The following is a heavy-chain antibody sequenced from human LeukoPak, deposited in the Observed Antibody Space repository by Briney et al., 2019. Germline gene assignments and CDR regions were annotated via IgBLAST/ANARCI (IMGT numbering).Heavy chain of an antibody. CDR1: GFSFRTYA. V-gene: IGHV3-23*01. D-gene: IGHD3-10*02. CDR3: ARDVSMFIGGSDR. J-gene: IGHJ5*02. CDR2: TTDSGGST. Sequence: PGGSLRLSCAAYGFSFRTYAMTWLRQAPGKGLEWVSTTTDSGGSTHYADAVEGRFTMSRDNSKNTLYLQLNSLRADDTAVYYCARDVSMFIGGSDRWGPGTLVTVSS.